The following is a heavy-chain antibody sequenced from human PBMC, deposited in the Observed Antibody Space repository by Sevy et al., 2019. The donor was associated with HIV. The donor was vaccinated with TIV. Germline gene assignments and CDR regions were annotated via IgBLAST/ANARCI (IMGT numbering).Heavy chain of an antibody. D-gene: IGHD2-2*01. Sequence: SETLSLTCAVHYGSFSGYYWNWIRQVPGKGLEWIGEINESGITYYNPSLKSRVTFSLDTSKKQFSLKLNSVTAVDSAVYFCARSPPVVVVPGAPSWFDPWGQGTLVTVSS. J-gene: IGHJ5*02. CDR1: YGSFSGYY. CDR3: ARSPPVVVVPGAPSWFDP. CDR2: INESGIT. V-gene: IGHV4-34*01.